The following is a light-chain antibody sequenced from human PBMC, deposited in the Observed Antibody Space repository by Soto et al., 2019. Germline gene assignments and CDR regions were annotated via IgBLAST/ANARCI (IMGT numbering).Light chain of an antibody. CDR2: DAS. J-gene: IGKJ1*01. CDR3: QQRSNWPWT. CDR1: QSVSTY. Sequence: EIVLTQSPATLTLSPGERATLSCRASQSVSTYLAWYQQKPGQAPRLLIYDASKRATGIPARFSGSGSGTDFTLTIGSLEPEDFAVYYCQQRSNWPWTFGQGTKVEIK. V-gene: IGKV3-11*01.